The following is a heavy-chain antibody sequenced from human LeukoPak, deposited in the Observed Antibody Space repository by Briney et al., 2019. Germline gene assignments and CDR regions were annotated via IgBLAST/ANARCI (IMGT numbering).Heavy chain of an antibody. V-gene: IGHV4-4*02. Sequence: PSETLSLTCAVSGASISSSNWWTWIRQPPGQGLEWVGDIYPSGSTSYNPSLNSRVTISIDKSKNQFSLNLNSVTAADTAVYYCAIRTPNPSEYWGQGTLVTASS. J-gene: IGHJ4*02. CDR1: GASISSSNW. D-gene: IGHD1-14*01. CDR3: AIRTPNPSEY. CDR2: IYPSGST.